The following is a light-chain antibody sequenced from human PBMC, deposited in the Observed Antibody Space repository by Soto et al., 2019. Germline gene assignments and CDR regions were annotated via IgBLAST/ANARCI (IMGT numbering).Light chain of an antibody. V-gene: IGKV1-39*01. CDR1: QSISNY. J-gene: IGKJ2*01. CDR3: QQSYSTPLYT. CDR2: AAF. Sequence: DIQMTQSPSSLSASVGDRVTITCRANQSISNYLNWYQQKPGKAPKLLICAAFSLQSGVPSRFSGSGSGTDFTLTISSLQPEDFATYYCQQSYSTPLYTFGQGTKLEIK.